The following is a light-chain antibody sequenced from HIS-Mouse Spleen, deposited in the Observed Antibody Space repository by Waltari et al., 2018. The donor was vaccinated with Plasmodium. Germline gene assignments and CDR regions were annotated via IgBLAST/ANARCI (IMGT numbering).Light chain of an antibody. CDR1: KLGNKY. CDR3: QAWDSSTVV. J-gene: IGLJ2*01. V-gene: IGLV3-1*01. Sequence: SYELTQPPSVSVSPGQTASITCSGDKLGNKYACWYRQKPGTSPVLVIYQDSKRPSGIPGRFSGSNSGNTATLTISGTQAMDEADYYCQAWDSSTVVFGGGTKLTVL. CDR2: QDS.